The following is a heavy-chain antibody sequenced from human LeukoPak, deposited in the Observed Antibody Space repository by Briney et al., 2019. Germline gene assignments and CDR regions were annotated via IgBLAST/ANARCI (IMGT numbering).Heavy chain of an antibody. J-gene: IGHJ4*02. CDR2: ISGSGGST. Sequence: GGSLGLSCAASGFTFSGSAMSWVRQAPGEGLEWVSAISGSGGSTYYADSVKGRVTISTDNSKNTLYLQTNSLRAEDTAVYYCAKMVLWFGELMPAEFDYCGQRALFSASS. V-gene: IGHV3-23*01. D-gene: IGHD3-10*01. CDR1: GFTFSGSA. CDR3: AKMVLWFGELMPAEFDY.